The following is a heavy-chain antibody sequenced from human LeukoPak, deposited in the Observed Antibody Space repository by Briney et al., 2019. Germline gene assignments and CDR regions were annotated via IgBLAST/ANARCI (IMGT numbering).Heavy chain of an antibody. J-gene: IGHJ3*02. D-gene: IGHD2-21*01. V-gene: IGHV1-2*02. CDR2: INPNSGGT. CDR3: ARLPLWGDAFDI. CDR1: GYTFTGYY. Sequence: GASVKVSCKASGYTFTGYYMHWVRQAPGQGLEWMGWINPNSGGTNYAQKFQGRVTMTRDTSISTAYMELSKLRSDDTAVYYCARLPLWGDAFDIWGQGTMVTVSS.